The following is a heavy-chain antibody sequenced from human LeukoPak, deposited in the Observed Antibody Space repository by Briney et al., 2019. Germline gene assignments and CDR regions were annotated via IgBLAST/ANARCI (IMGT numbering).Heavy chain of an antibody. CDR1: GGSLSSYY. CDR3: ARGGGQFTVTTDPYYYYYMDV. D-gene: IGHD4-11*01. CDR2: IYYSGST. J-gene: IGHJ6*03. Sequence: PSETLSLTCTVSGGSLSSYYWSWIRQPPGKGLEWIGYIYYSGSTNYNPSLKSRVTISVDTSKNQFSLKLSSVTAADTAVYYCARGGGQFTVTTDPYYYYYMDVWGKGTTVTVSS. V-gene: IGHV4-59*01.